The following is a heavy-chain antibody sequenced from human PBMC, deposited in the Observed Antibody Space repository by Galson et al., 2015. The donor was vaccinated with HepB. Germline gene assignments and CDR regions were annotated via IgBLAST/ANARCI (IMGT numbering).Heavy chain of an antibody. CDR1: GDSVSSNSAA. Sequence: CAISGDSVSSNSAAWNWIRQSPSRGLEWLGRTYYRSKWYNDYAVSVKSRITINPDTSKNQFSLQLNSVTPEDTAVYYCARDLPIAVAGNYYYYGMDVWGQGTTVTASS. CDR3: ARDLPIAVAGNYYYYGMDV. CDR2: TYYRSKWYN. V-gene: IGHV6-1*01. D-gene: IGHD6-19*01. J-gene: IGHJ6*02.